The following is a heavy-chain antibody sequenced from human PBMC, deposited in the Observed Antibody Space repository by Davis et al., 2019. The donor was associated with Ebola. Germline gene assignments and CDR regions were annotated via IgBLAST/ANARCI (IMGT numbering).Heavy chain of an antibody. J-gene: IGHJ3*02. CDR1: GNSFNTHW. V-gene: IGHV5-51*01. CDR3: ASLRRTITGMDDAFDI. D-gene: IGHD2-8*02. CDR2: IYTGDSDT. Sequence: GESLKISCKDSGNSFNTHWIGWVRQMPGKGLEWMGIIYTGDSDTRYSPSFRGQVIISADKSMKTAFLQWSSLKASGTAMYYCASLRRTITGMDDAFDIWGQGTMVTVSS.